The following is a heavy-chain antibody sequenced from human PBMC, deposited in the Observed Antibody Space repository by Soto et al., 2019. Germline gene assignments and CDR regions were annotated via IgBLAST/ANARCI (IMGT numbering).Heavy chain of an antibody. CDR2: ISVSGGST. D-gene: IGHD3-16*01. V-gene: IGHV3-23*01. J-gene: IGHJ4*01. Sequence: EVRLLESGGALVPPGGSLRLSCVASGFTFTTSAMSWVRQAPGKGLEWVSGISVSGGSTYHADSVKGRFTISRDNSKNTLYLQMNNLRAEDTAVYYFAKDYDFAHWGEVTLVTVSS. CDR3: AKDYDFAH. CDR1: GFTFTTSA.